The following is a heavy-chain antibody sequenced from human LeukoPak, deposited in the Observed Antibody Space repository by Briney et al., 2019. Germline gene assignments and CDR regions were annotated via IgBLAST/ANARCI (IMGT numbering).Heavy chain of an antibody. CDR2: IDPSDSYT. V-gene: IGHV5-10-1*01. CDR1: GYSFASYW. Sequence: GESLRLSCTGSGYSFASYWMSWVRQMPGKGLEWMGRIDPSDSYTNYNPSFQGHVTISADQSISTAYLQWSSLKASDTATYYCARHPGYSYGPDYWGQGKPVTVSS. CDR3: ARHPGYSYGPDY. J-gene: IGHJ4*02. D-gene: IGHD5-18*01.